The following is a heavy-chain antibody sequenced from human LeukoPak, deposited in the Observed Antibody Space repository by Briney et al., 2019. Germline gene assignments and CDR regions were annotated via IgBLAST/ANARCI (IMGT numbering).Heavy chain of an antibody. CDR3: ASELRGRNYDFEY. Sequence: GKSLRLSRAPSVLNLSSYAMHWVRQAPGTRLGGVAFISYDGNEKYYRDSGKGRFTISRDNSKNSLYLQMNRLRAEDTAVYSCASELRGRNYDFEYWGQGTLVIVSS. V-gene: IGHV3-30*04. CDR2: ISYDGNEK. J-gene: IGHJ4*02. CDR1: VLNLSSYA. D-gene: IGHD1-7*01.